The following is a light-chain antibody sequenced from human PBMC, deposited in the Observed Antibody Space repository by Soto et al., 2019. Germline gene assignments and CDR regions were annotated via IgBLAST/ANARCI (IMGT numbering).Light chain of an antibody. CDR1: QSLNSL. V-gene: IGKV3-15*01. CDR2: GAS. CDR3: QQYINWPRLFT. J-gene: IGKJ3*01. Sequence: MTQSPSTLSASVGDRVTITCRASQSLNSLLAWYQQKPGQAPRLLIYGASTRATGIPARFSGSGSGTEFTLTISSLQSEDLAVYYCQQYINWPRLFTFGPGTKVDLK.